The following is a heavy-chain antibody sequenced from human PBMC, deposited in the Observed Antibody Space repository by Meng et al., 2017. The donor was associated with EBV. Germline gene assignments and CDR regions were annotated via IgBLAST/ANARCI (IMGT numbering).Heavy chain of an antibody. CDR1: GFTIRSYR. CDR3: ATDRTANRFDY. D-gene: IGHD2-21*02. V-gene: IGHV3-21*02. CDR2: ISSNSIEI. J-gene: IGHJ4*02. Sequence: VLMGRSGGEPAKLGDSLIHSCATSGFTIRSYRMKWVRLATRKGLDWVPSISSNSIEIYHADLVKGRFTISRDNAKNSLFLQMKSVKAEDTAVYYCATDRTANRFDYWGEGTLVTVSS.